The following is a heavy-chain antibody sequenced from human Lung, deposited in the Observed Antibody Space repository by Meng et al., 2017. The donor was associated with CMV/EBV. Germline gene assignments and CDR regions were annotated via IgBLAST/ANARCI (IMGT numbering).Heavy chain of an antibody. CDR3: ARHHHSPTFDY. CDR2: VVYSGTT. J-gene: IGHJ4*02. V-gene: IGHV4-39*01. Sequence: QRQLQESGPGLVKPSEPLSLTCTVSGGSISSSSYYWAWLRQPPGEGLEWIGSVVYSGTTYYTSSLKSRVSISVDTSKNQFSLKLSSVTAADTAVYYCARHHHSPTFDYWGQGTLVTVSS. CDR1: GGSISSSSYY. D-gene: IGHD1-14*01.